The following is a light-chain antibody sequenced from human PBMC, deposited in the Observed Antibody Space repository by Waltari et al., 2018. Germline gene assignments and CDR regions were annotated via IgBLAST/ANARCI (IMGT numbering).Light chain of an antibody. CDR2: EDS. V-gene: IGLV1-51*02. CDR3: GTWDSSLSGAV. Sequence: QSVLTQPPSVSAAPGQRVTISCSGGHSNIGKNYVSWYRQFPGTAPKLPIYEDSERPSGVPGRFSGSKSGTSATLDITGLQAGDEADYYCGTWDSSLSGAVFGGGTHLTVL. J-gene: IGLJ7*01. CDR1: HSNIGKNY.